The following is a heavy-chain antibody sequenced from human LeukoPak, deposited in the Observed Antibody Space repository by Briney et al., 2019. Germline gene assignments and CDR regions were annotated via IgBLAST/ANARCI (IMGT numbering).Heavy chain of an antibody. CDR2: IYYSGST. CDR1: GGSISSYY. CDR3: ARLKTAMVRYYYGMDV. D-gene: IGHD5-18*01. V-gene: IGHV4-59*08. Sequence: SETLSLTCTVSGGSISSYYWSWIRQPPGKGLEWIGYIYYSGSTNYNPSLKSRVTISVDTSKNQFSLKLSSVTAADTAVYYCARLKTAMVRYYYGMDVWGQGTTVTVSS. J-gene: IGHJ6*02.